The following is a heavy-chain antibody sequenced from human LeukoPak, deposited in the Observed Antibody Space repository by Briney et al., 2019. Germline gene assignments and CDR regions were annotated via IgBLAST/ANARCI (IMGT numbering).Heavy chain of an antibody. CDR3: ARTPDPIAVAGIDFDY. Sequence: ASVKVSCKPSGYTFTSYDINGVRQATGQGLEWMGWMNPNSGNTGYAQKFQGRVTMTRNTSISTAYMELSSLRSEDTAVYYCARTPDPIAVAGIDFDYWGQGTLVTVSS. D-gene: IGHD6-19*01. V-gene: IGHV1-8*01. CDR2: MNPNSGNT. CDR1: GYTFTSYD. J-gene: IGHJ4*02.